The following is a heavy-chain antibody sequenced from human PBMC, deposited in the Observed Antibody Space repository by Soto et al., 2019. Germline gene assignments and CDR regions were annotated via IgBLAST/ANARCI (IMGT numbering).Heavy chain of an antibody. Sequence: QVQLQESGPGLVKPSQTLSLTCTVSGGSISSGGYYWSWIRQHPGKGLEWIGYIYYSGSTYYNPCLKSRVTISVDTSKNQFSLKLSSVTAADTAVYYCARVAVMVREGSVPVYNWFDPWGQGTLVTVSS. D-gene: IGHD3-10*01. CDR2: IYYSGST. CDR3: ARVAVMVREGSVPVYNWFDP. V-gene: IGHV4-31*03. J-gene: IGHJ5*02. CDR1: GGSISSGGYY.